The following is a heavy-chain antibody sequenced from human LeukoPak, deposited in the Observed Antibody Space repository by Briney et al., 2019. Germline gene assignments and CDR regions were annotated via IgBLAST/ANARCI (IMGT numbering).Heavy chain of an antibody. J-gene: IGHJ3*02. CDR1: GGPISSYF. CDR3: ASARLGSGLEGAFDI. Sequence: ASETLSLTCTVSGGPISSYFWSWILQPPGKGLEWIGYIYYSGSTNYNPSLKSRVTISVDTSKNQFSLKLSSVTAADAAVYYCASARLGSGLEGAFDIWGQGTMVTVSS. V-gene: IGHV4-59*01. D-gene: IGHD6-25*01. CDR2: IYYSGST.